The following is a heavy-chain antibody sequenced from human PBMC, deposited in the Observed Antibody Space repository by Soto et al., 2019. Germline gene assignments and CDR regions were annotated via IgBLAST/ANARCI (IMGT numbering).Heavy chain of an antibody. V-gene: IGHV4-39*01. D-gene: IGHD1-1*01. CDR2: IYYSGST. CDR1: GGSISSSSYY. J-gene: IGHJ6*02. Sequence: LSLTCTVSGGSISSSSYYWGWIRQPPGKGLEWIGSIYYSGSTYYNPSLKSRVTISVDTSKDQFSLKLSSVTAADTAVYYCARLERIYGMDVWGQGTTVTVSS. CDR3: ARLERIYGMDV.